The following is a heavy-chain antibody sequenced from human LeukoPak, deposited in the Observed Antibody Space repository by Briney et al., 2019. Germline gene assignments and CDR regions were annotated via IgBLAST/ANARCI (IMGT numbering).Heavy chain of an antibody. CDR1: GYTLTELS. D-gene: IGHD6-19*01. CDR3: ARVSVAGTFFDY. CDR2: FDPEDGET. Sequence: ASVKVSCKVSGYTLTELSMHWVRQAPGKGLEWMGGFDPEDGETIYAQKFQGRVTMTEDTSTDTAYMELSSLRSDDTAVYYCARVSVAGTFFDYWGQGTLVTVSS. V-gene: IGHV1-24*01. J-gene: IGHJ4*02.